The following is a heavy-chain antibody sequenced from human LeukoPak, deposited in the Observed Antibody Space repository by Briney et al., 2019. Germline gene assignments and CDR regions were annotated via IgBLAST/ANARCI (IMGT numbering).Heavy chain of an antibody. J-gene: IGHJ5*02. CDR3: ARRFDL. V-gene: IGHV3-48*03. CDR1: GFTLSTYE. Sequence: GGSLRLSCTASGFTLSTYEMNWVRQAPGKGLEWVSKISSSRSTMYYADSVKGRFTISRDNAKNSSFLQMNSLRAEDTAIYYCARRFDLWGQGTLVTVSS. CDR2: ISSSRSTM.